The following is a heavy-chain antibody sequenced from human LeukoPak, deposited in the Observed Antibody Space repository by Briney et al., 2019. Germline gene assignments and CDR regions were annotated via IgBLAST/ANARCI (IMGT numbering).Heavy chain of an antibody. V-gene: IGHV3-23*01. D-gene: IGHD3-10*01. CDR2: ISGSGGST. CDR3: AREDRYLDYYGSGSYYKT. CDR1: GFTFSSYA. J-gene: IGHJ4*02. Sequence: GGSLRLSCAASGFTFSSYAMSWVRQAPGKGLEWVSAISGSGGSTYYADSVKGRFTISRDNAKNTLYLQMNSLRAEDTAVYYCAREDRYLDYYGSGSYYKTWGQGTLVTVSS.